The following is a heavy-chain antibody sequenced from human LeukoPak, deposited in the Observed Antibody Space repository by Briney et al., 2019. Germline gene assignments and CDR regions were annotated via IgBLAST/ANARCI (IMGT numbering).Heavy chain of an antibody. J-gene: IGHJ4*02. CDR3: AKDRSEDTAFDY. Sequence: GGSLRLSCAASGFTFSSYAMSWVRQAPGKGLEWVSAISGSGGSIYYADSVKGRFTISRDNSKNTLYLQMNSLRAEDTAVYYCAKDRSEDTAFDYWGQGTLVTVSS. D-gene: IGHD5-18*01. CDR1: GFTFSSYA. V-gene: IGHV3-23*01. CDR2: ISGSGGSI.